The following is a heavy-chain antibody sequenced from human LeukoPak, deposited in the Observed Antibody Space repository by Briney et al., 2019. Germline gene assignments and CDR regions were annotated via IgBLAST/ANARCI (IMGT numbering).Heavy chain of an antibody. CDR3: ARMSSGWSRAFDI. V-gene: IGHV3-66*02. Sequence: GGSLRLSWAASGFTVSSNYMSWVRQAPGRGLEWVSVIYSGGSTYYADSVKGRFTISRDNSKNTLYLQMNSLRAEDTAVYYCARMSSGWSRAFDIWGQGTMVTVSS. J-gene: IGHJ3*02. CDR2: IYSGGST. D-gene: IGHD6-19*01. CDR1: GFTVSSNY.